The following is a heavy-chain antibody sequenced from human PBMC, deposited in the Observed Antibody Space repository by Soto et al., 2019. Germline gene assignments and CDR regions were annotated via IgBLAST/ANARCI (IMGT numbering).Heavy chain of an antibody. D-gene: IGHD6-13*01. CDR1: GFTFTSSA. V-gene: IGHV1-58*02. CDR2: IVVGSGNT. J-gene: IGHJ4*02. Sequence: GASVKVSCKASGFTFTSSAMQWVRQARGQRLEWIGWIVVGSGNTNYAQKFQERVTITRDMSTSTAYMELSSLRSEDTAVYYCAAVKIAAAGTRNFDYWGQGTLVTVSS. CDR3: AAVKIAAAGTRNFDY.